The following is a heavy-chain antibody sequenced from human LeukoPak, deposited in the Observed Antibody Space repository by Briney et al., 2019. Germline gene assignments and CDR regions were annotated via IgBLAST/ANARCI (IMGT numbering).Heavy chain of an antibody. CDR2: ISGSGGST. Sequence: PGGSLRLSCAASGFTFSSYAMSWVRQAPGKGLEWVSAISGSGGSTYYADSVKGRFTISRDNSKNTLYLQMNSLRAEDTAVYYCAKDGLEWFRELKDYWGQGTLVTVSS. CDR3: AKDGLEWFRELKDY. CDR1: GFTFSSYA. J-gene: IGHJ4*02. D-gene: IGHD3-10*01. V-gene: IGHV3-23*01.